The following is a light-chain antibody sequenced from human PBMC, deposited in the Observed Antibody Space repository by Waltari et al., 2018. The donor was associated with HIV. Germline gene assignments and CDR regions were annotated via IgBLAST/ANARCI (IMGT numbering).Light chain of an antibody. CDR2: ANN. Sequence: QSVLTQAPSACGAPGQGVTISCTGRRSTLGTGYDVHQSQQLPGTAPKLLTSANNQRPSGVPARFSGAKSATSASLVITGRQAADEADYYCQSYDSSLNGHVVFGGGTKVTVL. CDR3: QSYDSSLNGHVV. V-gene: IGLV1-40*01. CDR1: RSTLGTGYD. J-gene: IGLJ2*01.